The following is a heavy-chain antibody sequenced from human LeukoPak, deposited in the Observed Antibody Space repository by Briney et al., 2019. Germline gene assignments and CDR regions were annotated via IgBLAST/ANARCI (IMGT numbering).Heavy chain of an antibody. D-gene: IGHD1-7*01. CDR3: AKDKGLDWNYAHFDC. V-gene: IGHV3-9*03. J-gene: IGHJ4*02. CDR1: GFTFDDYV. Sequence: SLRLSCAASGFTFDDYVMYWVWQAPGKGLGWVSGISWNSGSIGYADSVKGRFTISRDNAKNSLYLQTNSLRGEDMALYYCAKDKGLDWNYAHFDCWGQGTLVTVSS. CDR2: ISWNSGSI.